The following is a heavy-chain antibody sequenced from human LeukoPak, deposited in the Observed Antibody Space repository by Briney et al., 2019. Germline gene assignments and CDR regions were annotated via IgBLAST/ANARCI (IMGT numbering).Heavy chain of an antibody. D-gene: IGHD6-19*01. J-gene: IGHJ3*02. CDR3: ARAGQWLSRDAFDI. Sequence: GGSLRLSCAASGFTFSSYGMHWVRQAPGKGLEWVAVISYDGSNKYYADSVKGRFTISRDNSKNTLYLQMNSLRAEDTAVYYCARAGQWLSRDAFDIWGQGTMVTVSS. CDR1: GFTFSSYG. CDR2: ISYDGSNK. V-gene: IGHV3-30*03.